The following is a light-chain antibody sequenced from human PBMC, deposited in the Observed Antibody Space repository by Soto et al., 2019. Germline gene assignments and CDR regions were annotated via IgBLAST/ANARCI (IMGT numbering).Light chain of an antibody. Sequence: ENLLTQSPATLSLSAGERATLFCRASEIINSGYLAWYQQKPGRAPRLLIYGASKRATGIPDRFSGSESGTHFTLTISSLEPEDFAVYYCHQRQYWPPITFGQGTRLEIK. V-gene: IGKV3D-20*02. CDR2: GAS. CDR1: EIINSGY. J-gene: IGKJ5*01. CDR3: HQRQYWPPIT.